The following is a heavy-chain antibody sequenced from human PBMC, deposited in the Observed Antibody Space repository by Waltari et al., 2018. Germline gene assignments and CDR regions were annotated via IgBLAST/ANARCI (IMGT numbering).Heavy chain of an antibody. J-gene: IGHJ2*01. V-gene: IGHV5-51*01. D-gene: IGHD6-6*01. CDR3: ARSGTSSSRYFDL. Sequence: EVQVVQSGSEVKQPGESLKISCKGSGYRFTNYWIGWVLQMPGKGLEWMGSIYPSDSDARYSPSFQGQVTISADRSISTAYLQWSSLKASDTAMYYCARSGTSSSRYFDLWGRGALVTVSS. CDR2: IYPSDSDA. CDR1: GYRFTNYW.